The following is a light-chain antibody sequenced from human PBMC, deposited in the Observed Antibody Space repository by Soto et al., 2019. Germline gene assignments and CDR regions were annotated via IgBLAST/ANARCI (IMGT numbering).Light chain of an antibody. CDR3: SSYAGSNGYV. Sequence: QSALTQPPSASASPGQSVTISCTGTGSDVGGYNYVSWYQQHPDKAPKLIIFEVNKRPSGVPDRFSGSKSGNTASLTVSGLQAEDEADYFCSSYAGSNGYVFGSGTKLTVL. V-gene: IGLV2-8*01. CDR2: EVN. J-gene: IGLJ1*01. CDR1: GSDVGGYNY.